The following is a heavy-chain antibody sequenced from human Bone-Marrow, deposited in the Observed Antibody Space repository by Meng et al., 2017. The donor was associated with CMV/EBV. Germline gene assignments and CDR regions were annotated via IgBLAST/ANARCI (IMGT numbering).Heavy chain of an antibody. CDR2: INHSGST. Sequence: GSLRLSCAVYGGSFSGYYWSWIRQPPGKGLEWIGEINHSGSTNYNPSLKSRVTISVDTSKNQFSLKLRSVTAADTAVYYCARVRDGYNYDYWGQGTLVTVSS. CDR1: GGSFSGYY. J-gene: IGHJ4*02. CDR3: ARVRDGYNYDY. D-gene: IGHD5-24*01. V-gene: IGHV4-34*01.